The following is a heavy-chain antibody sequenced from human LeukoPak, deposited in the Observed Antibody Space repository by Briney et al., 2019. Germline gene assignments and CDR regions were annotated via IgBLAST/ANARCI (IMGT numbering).Heavy chain of an antibody. Sequence: PGGSLRLSCAAPGFMFHDYAIDWVRQAPGQDLKWVSLISRDGGSTSYAYSVKGRFTISRDNSKNSLYLQMNSLRSDDTALYYCARESESSGWYDYWGQGTLVTVSS. J-gene: IGHJ4*02. V-gene: IGHV3-43*02. CDR1: GFMFHDYA. D-gene: IGHD6-19*01. CDR2: ISRDGGST. CDR3: ARESESSGWYDY.